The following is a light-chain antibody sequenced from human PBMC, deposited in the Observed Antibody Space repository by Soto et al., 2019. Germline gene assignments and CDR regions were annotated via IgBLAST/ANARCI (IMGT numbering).Light chain of an antibody. CDR3: CAYAGSNTFV. Sequence: QSALAQPPSASGSPGQSVTISCTGTSSDVGDNYVSWYQQHLGKAPKLIIYEVTLRPSGVPDRFSGSKSGNTASLTVSGLQADDEADDYCCAYAGSNTFVFGTGPKLTVL. CDR1: SSDVGDNY. V-gene: IGLV2-8*01. J-gene: IGLJ1*01. CDR2: EVT.